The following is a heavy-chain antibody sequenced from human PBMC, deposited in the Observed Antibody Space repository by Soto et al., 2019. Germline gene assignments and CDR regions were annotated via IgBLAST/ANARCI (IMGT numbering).Heavy chain of an antibody. V-gene: IGHV5-10-1*01. Sequence: GKSLKISCKGSGYSITTYWISWVRQMPGKGLEWMGRIDPSDSYTDYSPSFQGHVTISSDKSVSAAYLQWSSLKASDTAMYYCARQRYCRGGGRYSQLAMDVWGQGTTVTVYS. D-gene: IGHD2-15*01. J-gene: IGHJ6*02. CDR2: IDPSDSYT. CDR3: ARQRYCRGGGRYSQLAMDV. CDR1: GYSITTYW.